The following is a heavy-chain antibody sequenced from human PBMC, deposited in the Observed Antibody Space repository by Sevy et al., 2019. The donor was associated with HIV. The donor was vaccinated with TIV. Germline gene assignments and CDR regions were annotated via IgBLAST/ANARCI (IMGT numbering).Heavy chain of an antibody. J-gene: IGHJ6*02. D-gene: IGHD2-2*01. V-gene: IGHV3-33*01. Sequence: GGSLRLSCAASGFTFSNYGIHWVRQPPGKGLEWVAVIWSDGTKTYYADSVKGRFTISRDNSKNTLFLQMNSLRAEDTAVYYCARGPLRYCTSTSCYEGDYYYYGMDVWGQGTTVTVSS. CDR1: GFTFSNYG. CDR2: IWSDGTKT. CDR3: ARGPLRYCTSTSCYEGDYYYYGMDV.